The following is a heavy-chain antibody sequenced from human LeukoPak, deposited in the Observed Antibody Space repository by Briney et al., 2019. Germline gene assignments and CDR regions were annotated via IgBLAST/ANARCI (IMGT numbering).Heavy chain of an antibody. Sequence: GGSLRLSCAASGFTFSSYAMSWVRQAPGKGLEWVSAISGSGGSTYYADSVKGRFTISRDNSKNTLYLQINSLRAEDTAVYYCAKEGCSSSICYDFDYWGQGTLVTVSS. V-gene: IGHV3-23*01. CDR2: ISGSGGST. CDR3: AKEGCSSSICYDFDY. CDR1: GFTFSSYA. J-gene: IGHJ4*02. D-gene: IGHD2-2*01.